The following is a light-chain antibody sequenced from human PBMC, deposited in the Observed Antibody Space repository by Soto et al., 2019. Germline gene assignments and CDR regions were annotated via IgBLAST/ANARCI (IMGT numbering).Light chain of an antibody. CDR2: GSS. Sequence: EVVLTQSPGTLSLSPGERATLSCRASQSVSNNYLAWYQQKPGQGPRLLIFGSSDRATGIPDTFSGSGSGTDFTLTISRLEPEDFAVYYCQQYGRPPPYTFGQGTKLEIK. V-gene: IGKV3-20*01. J-gene: IGKJ2*01. CDR3: QQYGRPPPYT. CDR1: QSVSNNY.